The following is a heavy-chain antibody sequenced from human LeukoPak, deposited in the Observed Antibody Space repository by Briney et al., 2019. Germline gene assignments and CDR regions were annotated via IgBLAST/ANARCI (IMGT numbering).Heavy chain of an antibody. CDR2: IKNKTDGGTT. J-gene: IGHJ4*02. V-gene: IGHV3-15*01. Sequence: GGSLRLSCAASGFTFSNAWMSWVRQAPGKGLEWVGRIKNKTDGGTTDYAAPVKGRFTISRDDSKNTLYLQMNSLKTEDTAVYYCTTEPDPAYWGQGTLVTVSS. CDR1: GFTFSNAW. D-gene: IGHD1-14*01. CDR3: TTEPDPAY.